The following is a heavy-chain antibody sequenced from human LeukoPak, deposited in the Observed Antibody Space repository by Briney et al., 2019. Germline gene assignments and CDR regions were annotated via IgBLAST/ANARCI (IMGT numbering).Heavy chain of an antibody. CDR3: ARIGYDSGSLDY. CDR1: GFTFSNYW. D-gene: IGHD3-10*01. V-gene: IGHV3-7*01. J-gene: IGHJ4*02. Sequence: GGSLRLSCAASGFTFSNYWMTWVRQAPGKGLEWVANIKQDGSEKYYVDSVKGRFTISRDNAKNSVYLQITSLRAEDRAVYYCARIGYDSGSLDYWGQGTVVTVSS. CDR2: IKQDGSEK.